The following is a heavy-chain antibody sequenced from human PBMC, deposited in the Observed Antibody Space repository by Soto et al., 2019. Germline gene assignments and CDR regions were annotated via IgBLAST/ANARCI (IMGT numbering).Heavy chain of an antibody. CDR1: GGSVSSSSYY. CDR2: VYYSGST. D-gene: IGHD3-9*01. J-gene: IGHJ4*02. V-gene: IGHV4-39*01. Sequence: QLQLQESGPGLVKPSETLSITSTVSGGSVSSSSYYWGWVRQPPGKGLELIGSVYYSGSTYYNPSLESGVTISVDKSKNQCSLKLMSLSAADTAVYDGGRLEGLATISYYFDYWGQGALVTVSS. CDR3: GRLEGLATISYYFDY.